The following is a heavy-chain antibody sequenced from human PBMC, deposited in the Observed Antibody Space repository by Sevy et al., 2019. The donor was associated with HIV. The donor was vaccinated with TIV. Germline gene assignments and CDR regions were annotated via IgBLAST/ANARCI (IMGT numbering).Heavy chain of an antibody. D-gene: IGHD3-22*01. J-gene: IGHJ3*02. CDR3: AREVSSPDYYDTSGYGDVAFDI. V-gene: IGHV3-21*01. CDR2: ISFSSSYI. Sequence: GGSLRLSCAASGFSFNTYTMNWVRQAPGKGLEWVSSISFSSSYIYYADSVKGRFTFSRDNAKKSLYLQMNSLRAEDTAVYYCAREVSSPDYYDTSGYGDVAFDIWGQGTMVTVSS. CDR1: GFSFNTYT.